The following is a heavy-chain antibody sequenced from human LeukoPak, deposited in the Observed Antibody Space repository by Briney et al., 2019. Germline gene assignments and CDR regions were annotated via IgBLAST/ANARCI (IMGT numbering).Heavy chain of an antibody. D-gene: IGHD3-10*01. J-gene: IGHJ5*02. CDR3: ARVGGLWFGEGTENWFDP. CDR2: IYTSGST. Sequence: SETLSLTCTVSGGSISSYYWSWIRQPAGKGLEWIGRIYTSGSTNYNPSLKSRVTMSVDTSKNQFSLKLSSVTAADTAVYYCARVGGLWFGEGTENWFDPWGQGTLVTVSS. V-gene: IGHV4-4*07. CDR1: GGSISSYY.